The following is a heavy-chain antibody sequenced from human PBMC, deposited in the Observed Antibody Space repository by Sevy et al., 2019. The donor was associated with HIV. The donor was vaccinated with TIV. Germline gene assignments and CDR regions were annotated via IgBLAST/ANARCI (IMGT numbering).Heavy chain of an antibody. V-gene: IGHV4-34*01. CDR1: GGSFSGYY. D-gene: IGHD2-15*01. CDR3: ARGGYCSGGSCSTEWFDP. J-gene: IGHJ5*02. Sequence: SETLSLTCAVYGGSFSGYYWSWIRQPPGKGLEWIGEINHSGSTNYNPSLESRVTISVDTSKNQFSLKLSSVTAADTAVYYCARGGYCSGGSCSTEWFDPWGQGTLVTVSS. CDR2: INHSGST.